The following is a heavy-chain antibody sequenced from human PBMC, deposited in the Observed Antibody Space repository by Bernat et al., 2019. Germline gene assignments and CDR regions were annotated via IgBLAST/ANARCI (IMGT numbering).Heavy chain of an antibody. CDR3: VKGSDISGPYFDY. V-gene: IGHV3-9*01. J-gene: IGHJ4*02. CDR2: ISWNSGSV. CDR1: GFTFDDYA. Sequence: EVQLVESGGGLVQPGRSLRLSCAASGFTFDDYAMQWVRQGPGKGLEWVSGISWNSGSVDYADSVKGRFTISRDNAKNSLYLQMNSLRAEDTALYYCVKGSDISGPYFDYWGQGTLVTVSS. D-gene: IGHD3-22*01.